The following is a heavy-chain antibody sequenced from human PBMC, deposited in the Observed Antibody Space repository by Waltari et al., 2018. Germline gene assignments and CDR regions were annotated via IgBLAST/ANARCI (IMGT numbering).Heavy chain of an antibody. D-gene: IGHD2-21*01. V-gene: IGHV3-33*01. CDR3: ARETSHYYYFDY. CDR1: GFTFSRYG. J-gene: IGHJ4*02. CDR2: IWYDGNNK. Sequence: QVQLVESGGGVVQPGRSLGLSCAASGFTFSRYGLHWVRQAPGKGLEWFAVIWYDGNNKYYADSVKGRFTISRDNSKNTLYLQMNSLRAEDTAVYYCARETSHYYYFDYWGQGTLVTVSS.